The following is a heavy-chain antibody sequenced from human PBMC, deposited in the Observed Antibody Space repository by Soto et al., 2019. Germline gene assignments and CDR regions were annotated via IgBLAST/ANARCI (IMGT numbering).Heavy chain of an antibody. CDR3: ARVLAARGDYYGMDV. CDR1: GGSFSGYY. J-gene: IGHJ6*02. Sequence: PSETLSLTCAVYGGSFSGYYWGWIRQPPGKGLEWIGYIYYSGSTYYNPSLKSRVTISVDTSKNQFSLKLSSVTAADTAVYYCARVLAARGDYYGMDVWGQGTTVTVSS. V-gene: IGHV4-34*09. D-gene: IGHD6-6*01. CDR2: IYYSGST.